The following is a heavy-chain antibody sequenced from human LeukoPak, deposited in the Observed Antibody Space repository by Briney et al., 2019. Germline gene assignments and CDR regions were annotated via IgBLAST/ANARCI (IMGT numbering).Heavy chain of an antibody. D-gene: IGHD2-15*01. V-gene: IGHV5-51*01. Sequence: GGALQISCKGSGYRINNYWIGWVRQMPGKGLEWMGIIYPADSDIRYSPSFQGQVTISADKSISTAYLQWSSLKASDTAMYYCARQEYCSGGSCYTWFDPWGQGTLVTVSS. J-gene: IGHJ5*02. CDR1: GYRINNYW. CDR3: ARQEYCSGGSCYTWFDP. CDR2: IYPADSDI.